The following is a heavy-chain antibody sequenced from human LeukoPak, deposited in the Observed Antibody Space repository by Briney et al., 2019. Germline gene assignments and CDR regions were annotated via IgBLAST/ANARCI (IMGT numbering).Heavy chain of an antibody. D-gene: IGHD1-26*01. J-gene: IGHJ4*02. V-gene: IGHV3-7*05. Sequence: GGSLRLSCVVSGFTFTSYWMSWVRQAPGKGLEWVANINQDGSEKYYVDSLKGRFTISRDNAKNSVYLQMNSLRAEDTAVYYCARFRSYNFDYWGQGTLVTVSS. CDR2: INQDGSEK. CDR3: ARFRSYNFDY. CDR1: GFTFTSYW.